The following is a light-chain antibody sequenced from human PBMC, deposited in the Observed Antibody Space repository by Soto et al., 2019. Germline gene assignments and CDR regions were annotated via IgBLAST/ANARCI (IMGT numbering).Light chain of an antibody. CDR1: SSNIGAGYD. V-gene: IGLV1-40*01. CDR3: QSYDSSLSGSRV. J-gene: IGLJ1*01. Sequence: QSVLTQPPSVSGAPGQRVTISCTGSSSNIGAGYDVHWYQQLPGTAPKLLIYGNSNRPSGVPDRCSGSKSGTSASLAITGLQAEDEADYYWQSYDSSLSGSRVFGTGTKVTVL. CDR2: GNS.